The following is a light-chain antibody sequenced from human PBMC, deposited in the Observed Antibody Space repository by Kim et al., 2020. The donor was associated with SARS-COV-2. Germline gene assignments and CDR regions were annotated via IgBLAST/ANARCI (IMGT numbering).Light chain of an antibody. J-gene: IGLJ2*01. CDR1: KLGDKY. Sequence: SYELTQPPSVSVSPGQTASITCSGDKLGDKYACWYQQTPGQSPVLVIYQDSKRPSGIPERFSGSNSGNTATLPISGTRAMDEADYYCQTWDSSVVFGGGTQLTVL. CDR2: QDS. V-gene: IGLV3-1*01. CDR3: QTWDSSVV.